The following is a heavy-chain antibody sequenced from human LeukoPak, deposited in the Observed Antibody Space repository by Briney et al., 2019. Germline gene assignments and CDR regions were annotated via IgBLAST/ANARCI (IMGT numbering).Heavy chain of an antibody. V-gene: IGHV4-34*01. CDR2: INHSGST. D-gene: IGHD2-2*01. Sequence: SETLSLTCAVYGGSFSTYYWSWIRQPPGKGLEWIGEINHSGSTNYNPSLKSRVTIPVDTSKNQFSLKLSSVTAADTAVYYCANPDCSSTSCYSRKSKYYYYGMDVWGQGTTVTVSS. CDR3: ANPDCSSTSCYSRKSKYYYYGMDV. J-gene: IGHJ6*02. CDR1: GGSFSTYY.